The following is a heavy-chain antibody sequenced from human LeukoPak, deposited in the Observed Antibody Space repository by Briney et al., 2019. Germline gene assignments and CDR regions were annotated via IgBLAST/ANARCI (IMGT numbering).Heavy chain of an antibody. V-gene: IGHV3-30*04. CDR1: GFTFSSYA. CDR2: ISYYGSNE. Sequence: GRSLRLSCAASGFTFSSYAMHWVRQAPGQGLEWVAVISYYGSNENYADSVKGRFTISRDNSKNTVFMQMNSLRTEDTAVYYCARDGGRWTDFDYWGQGTLVSVSS. CDR3: ARDGGRWTDFDY. J-gene: IGHJ4*02. D-gene: IGHD2-15*01.